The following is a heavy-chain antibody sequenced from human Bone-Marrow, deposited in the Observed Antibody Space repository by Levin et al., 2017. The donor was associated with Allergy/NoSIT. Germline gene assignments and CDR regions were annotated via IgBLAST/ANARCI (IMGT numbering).Heavy chain of an antibody. D-gene: IGHD2-15*01. J-gene: IGHJ4*02. CDR2: ISGSGGST. Sequence: GESLKISCAASGFTFSSYAMSWVRQAPGKGLEWVSGISGSGGSTYYADSVKGRFTISRDNSKNTLYLQTNSLRAEDTAVYYCAKDIGCSGGICYYDYWGQGTLVTVSS. V-gene: IGHV3-23*01. CDR1: GFTFSSYA. CDR3: AKDIGCSGGICYYDY.